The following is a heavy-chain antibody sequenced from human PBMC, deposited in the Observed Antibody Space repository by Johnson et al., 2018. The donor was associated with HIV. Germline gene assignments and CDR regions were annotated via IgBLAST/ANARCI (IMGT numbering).Heavy chain of an antibody. Sequence: VQLVESGGGVVRPGGSLRLSCEASGFTFDDYGMSWVRQAPGKGLEWVANIKQDGSEKYYVGPVKGRFTISRDNAKNSLYLQMNSLRAEDTALYYCARERSLVRGVMPGAFDIWGQGTMVTVSS. V-gene: IGHV3-7*03. CDR3: ARERSLVRGVMPGAFDI. D-gene: IGHD3-10*01. J-gene: IGHJ3*02. CDR1: GFTFDDYG. CDR2: IKQDGSEK.